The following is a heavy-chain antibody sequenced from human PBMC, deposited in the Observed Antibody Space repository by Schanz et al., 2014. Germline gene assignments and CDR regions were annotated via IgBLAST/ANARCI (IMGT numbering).Heavy chain of an antibody. J-gene: IGHJ3*02. V-gene: IGHV3-21*01. Sequence: EVQLVESGGGLVKPGGSLRLSCTASSIIFGTYSMNWIRQTPKGLEWVSSINSRSNFIYYADSVKGRFTISRDNAKNSLYLQMNSLRAEDTAVYYCAGAVATIRADSFDIWGQGTMVAVSS. CDR1: SIIFGTYS. CDR2: INSRSNFI. CDR3: AGAVATIRADSFDI. D-gene: IGHD5-12*01.